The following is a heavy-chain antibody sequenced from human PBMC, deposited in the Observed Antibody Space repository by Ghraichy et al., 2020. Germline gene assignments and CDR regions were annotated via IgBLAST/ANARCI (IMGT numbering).Heavy chain of an antibody. CDR1: GFTFSGYW. J-gene: IGHJ6*02. CDR2: IKQDGSEE. CDR3: AKNVVAAGKIYYYYSGMDV. Sequence: GGSLRLSCAASGFTFSGYWMTWVRQAPGKGLEWVASIKQDGSEEIYVDSVKGRFTISRDNAKTSLDLQMNSLRAEDSAVYYCAKNVVAAGKIYYYYSGMDVWGQGTTLTVSS. D-gene: IGHD2-2*01. V-gene: IGHV3-7*01.